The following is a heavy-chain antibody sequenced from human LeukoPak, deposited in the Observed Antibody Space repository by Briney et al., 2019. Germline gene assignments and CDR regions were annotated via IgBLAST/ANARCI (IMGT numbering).Heavy chain of an antibody. CDR1: GFTFSSYS. CDR2: ISSSSSYI. J-gene: IGHJ4*02. CDR3: ARGYSSSWYGPND. Sequence: GGSLRLSCAASGFTFSSYSMNWVRQAPGKGLEWVSSISSSSSYIYYADSVKGRFTISRDNAKNSLYLQMNSLRAEDTAVYYCARGYSSSWYGPNDWGQGTLVTVSS. V-gene: IGHV3-21*01. D-gene: IGHD6-13*01.